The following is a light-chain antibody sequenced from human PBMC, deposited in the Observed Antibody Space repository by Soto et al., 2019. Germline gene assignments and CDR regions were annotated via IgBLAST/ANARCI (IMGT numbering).Light chain of an antibody. CDR1: QSVSSY. V-gene: IGKV3-11*01. CDR2: DAS. CDR3: QRGFT. Sequence: EIVLTQSPATLSLSPGERATLSCRASQSVSSYLAWYQQKPGQAPRLLIYDASNRATGIPARFSGSGSGTDFTLTISCLEPEDLAVYYCQRGFTFGPGTKVDIK. J-gene: IGKJ3*01.